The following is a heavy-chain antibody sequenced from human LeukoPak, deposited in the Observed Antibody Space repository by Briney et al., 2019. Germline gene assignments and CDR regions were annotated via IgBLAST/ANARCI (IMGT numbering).Heavy chain of an antibody. CDR1: GFTFSSYS. J-gene: IGHJ4*02. V-gene: IGHV3-7*01. D-gene: IGHD5-12*01. CDR3: ATTLNVATAGYF. CDR2: VQQEGSEK. Sequence: PGGSLRLSCAASGFTFSSYSMNWVRQAPGKGLEWVANVQQEGSEKYYLDSVKGRFTISRDNAKSSVYLQMNRLRAEDTAVYYCATTLNVATAGYFWGQGTLVIVSS.